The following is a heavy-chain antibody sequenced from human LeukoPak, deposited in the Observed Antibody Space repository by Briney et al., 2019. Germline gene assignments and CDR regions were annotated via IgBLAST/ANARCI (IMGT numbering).Heavy chain of an antibody. CDR1: GFTFSSYE. CDR2: ISSSGSTI. Sequence: GGSLRLSCAASGFTFSSYEMNWVRQTPGKGLEWVSYISSSGSTIYYAGSAKGRFTISRDNAKNSLYLQMNSLRAEDTAVYYCPRDLVIRLNYWGQGTLVTVSS. V-gene: IGHV3-48*03. D-gene: IGHD2/OR15-2a*01. CDR3: PRDLVIRLNY. J-gene: IGHJ4*02.